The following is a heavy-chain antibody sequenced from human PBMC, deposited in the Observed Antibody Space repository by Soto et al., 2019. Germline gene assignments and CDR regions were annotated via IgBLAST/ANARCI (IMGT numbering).Heavy chain of an antibody. D-gene: IGHD1-7*01. V-gene: IGHV4-4*07. CDR3: ARESGDNWTYEAH. CDR1: GASISDYS. J-gene: IGHJ4*02. CDR2: ISSTGNI. Sequence: SETLSLTCTVSGASISDYSWSWIRQPAGKGLEWMGRISSTGNIHYNPSFRSRFTMSIDTSRDQFSLRLTSVTAADTAVYYCARESGDNWTYEAHCAQGTQLTVS.